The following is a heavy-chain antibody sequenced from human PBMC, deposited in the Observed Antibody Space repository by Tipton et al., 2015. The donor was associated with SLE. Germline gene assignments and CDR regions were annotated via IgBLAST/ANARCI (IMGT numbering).Heavy chain of an antibody. D-gene: IGHD1-26*01. J-gene: IGHJ4*02. V-gene: IGHV3-7*03. CDR2: IKEDGSEK. CDR3: ARDRGWDSRPH. CDR1: GFTFSNYW. Sequence: SLRLSCAASGFTFSNYWMSWVRQAPGKGLEWVANIKEDGSEKYYVDSVKGRFTISRDNAKNSLYLQMNSLRAEDTAVYYCARDRGWDSRPHWGQGTLVTVSS.